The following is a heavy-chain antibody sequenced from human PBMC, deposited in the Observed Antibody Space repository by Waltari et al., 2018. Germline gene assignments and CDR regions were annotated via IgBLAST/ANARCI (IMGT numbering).Heavy chain of an antibody. J-gene: IGHJ6*03. V-gene: IGHV1-69*14. CDR3: ASIRGTVTTERRDYYYYYMDV. Sequence: QVQLVQSGAEVKKPGSSVKVSCKASGGTFSSYAISWVRQAPGQGLEWMGGIIPIFGTANYAQKFQGRVTITADKSTSTAYMELSSLRSEDTAVYYCASIRGTVTTERRDYYYYYMDVWGKGTTVTVSS. D-gene: IGHD4-17*01. CDR1: GGTFSSYA. CDR2: IIPIFGTA.